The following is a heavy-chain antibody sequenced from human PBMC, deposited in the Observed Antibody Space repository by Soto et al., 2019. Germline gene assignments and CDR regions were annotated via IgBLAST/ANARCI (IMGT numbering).Heavy chain of an antibody. CDR1: GFTFSTCA. D-gene: IGHD4-17*01. CDR3: AKDPSYYGGNLRGSYFDY. CDR2: IGGSGGRT. Sequence: VQLLESGGGLVQPGGYLRLSCAASGFTFSTCAMSWVRQAPGKGLEWVASIGGSGGRTYQADSVKGRFTISRDDSKNTLYHQMNSLRAEDTAVYYCAKDPSYYGGNLRGSYFDYWGQGTLVTVSS. V-gene: IGHV3-23*01. J-gene: IGHJ4*02.